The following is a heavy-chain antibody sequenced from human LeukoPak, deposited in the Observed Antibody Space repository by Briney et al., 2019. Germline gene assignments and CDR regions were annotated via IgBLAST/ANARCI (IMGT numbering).Heavy chain of an antibody. CDR2: IYSGGST. V-gene: IGHV3-66*04. CDR1: GFTVSNNY. J-gene: IGHJ4*02. Sequence: GGSLRLSCVASGFTVSNNYMSWVRQAPGKGLEWISVIYSGGSTYYADSVKGRFTISRDNSKNTLYLQMNSLRAEDTAVYYCARLGSSWSFDYWGQGTLVTVSS. D-gene: IGHD6-13*01. CDR3: ARLGSSWSFDY.